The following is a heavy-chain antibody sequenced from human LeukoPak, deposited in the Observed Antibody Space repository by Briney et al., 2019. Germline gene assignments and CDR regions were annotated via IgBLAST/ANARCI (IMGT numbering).Heavy chain of an antibody. D-gene: IGHD1-26*01. CDR1: GFTFSSYE. CDR3: ARDNYSGSRYFDH. CDR2: ISSSGSTI. J-gene: IGHJ4*02. Sequence: GGSLRLSCAASGFTFSSYEMNWVRQAPGKGLEWVSYISSSGSTIYYADSVKGRFTISRDNAKNSLYLQMNSLRAEDTAIYYCARDNYSGSRYFDHWGQGTLVTVSS. V-gene: IGHV3-48*03.